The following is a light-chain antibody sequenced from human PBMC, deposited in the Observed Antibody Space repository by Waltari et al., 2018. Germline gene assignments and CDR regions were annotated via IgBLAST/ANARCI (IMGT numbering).Light chain of an antibody. CDR2: KVS. V-gene: IGKV2-30*01. Sequence: DIVLTQSPLSLPVALGQPASIPCRSSYSLGNSYVNWIQQRPGHSPRRLIYKVSNRDSGVPDRFGGSGSGADFTLGISRVEVEDVGMYYCMEGADWPYTFGQGTKLEI. CDR1: YSLGNSY. J-gene: IGKJ2*01. CDR3: MEGADWPYT.